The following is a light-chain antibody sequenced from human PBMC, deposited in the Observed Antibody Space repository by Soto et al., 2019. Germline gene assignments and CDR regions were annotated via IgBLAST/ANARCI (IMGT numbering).Light chain of an antibody. CDR3: QQSYSTPRYFT. V-gene: IGKV1-39*01. J-gene: IGKJ3*01. CDR1: QSISSY. CDR2: AAS. Sequence: DIQMTQSPSSLSASVGDRVTITCRASQSISSYLNWYQQKPGKAPKLLIYAASSLQSGVPSRFSGSGSGTDFTLTISSLQPEDFATYYGQQSYSTPRYFTFGPGTKVYIK.